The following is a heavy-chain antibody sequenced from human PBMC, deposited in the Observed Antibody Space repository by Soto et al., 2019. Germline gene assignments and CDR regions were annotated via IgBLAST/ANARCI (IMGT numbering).Heavy chain of an antibody. CDR3: ANGVSQYTPLALFDY. CDR1: GFTFSSYA. V-gene: IGHV3-23*01. J-gene: IGHJ4*02. D-gene: IGHD2-15*01. Sequence: PGGSLRLSCAASGFTFSSYAMSWVRQAPGKGLEWVSTISGSDERTYFTDSVKGRFTISRDNSRNNAYLQINSLRDEDTAVYYCANGVSQYTPLALFDYWGRGTLVTISS. CDR2: ISGSDERT.